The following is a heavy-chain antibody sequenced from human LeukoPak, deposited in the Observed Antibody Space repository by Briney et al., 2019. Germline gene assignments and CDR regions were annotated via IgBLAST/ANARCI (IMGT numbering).Heavy chain of an antibody. J-gene: IGHJ5*02. CDR2: ISGSGGST. CDR3: AKDLSRQQLVPGYNWFDP. D-gene: IGHD6-13*01. CDR1: GFTFSSYA. V-gene: IGHV3-23*01. Sequence: GGSLRLSCAASGFTFSSYAMSWVRQAPGKGLERVSAISGSGGSTYYADSVKGRFTISRDNSKNTLYLQMNSLRAEDTAVYYCAKDLSRQQLVPGYNWFDPWGQGTLVTVSS.